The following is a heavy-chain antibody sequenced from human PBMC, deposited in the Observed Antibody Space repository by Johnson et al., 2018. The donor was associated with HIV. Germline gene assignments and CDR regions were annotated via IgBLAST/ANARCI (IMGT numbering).Heavy chain of an antibody. D-gene: IGHD6-13*01. V-gene: IGHV3-30-3*01. CDR1: GFTFSSYA. J-gene: IGHJ3*02. Sequence: QVQLVESGGDVVQPGRSLRLSCTASGFTFSSYALHWVRQAPGKGLEWVAVLSYDGSNKYYADSVKGRFTISRDNSKNTLYLQMNSLRAEDTAVYYCASLIAAAGDDAFASWGQGTMVTVSS. CDR2: LSYDGSNK. CDR3: ASLIAAAGDDAFAS.